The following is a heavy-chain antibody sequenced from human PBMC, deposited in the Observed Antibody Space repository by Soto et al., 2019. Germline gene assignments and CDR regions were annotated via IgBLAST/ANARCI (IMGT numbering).Heavy chain of an antibody. Sequence: QVQLQESGPGLVKPSANLSLTCNVFGDSVSSAAKAWPWVRQPPGKGLEWIAYMYYSGRTEYNPSLGGRSSLSIEASKNQFSLRLYSVNAEDTAGDYCARDSPAMGAAYWSRGTLVPVSS. V-gene: IGHV4-61*08. D-gene: IGHD3-16*01. CDR1: GDSVSSAAKA. CDR2: MYYSGRT. CDR3: ARDSPAMGAAY. J-gene: IGHJ4*02.